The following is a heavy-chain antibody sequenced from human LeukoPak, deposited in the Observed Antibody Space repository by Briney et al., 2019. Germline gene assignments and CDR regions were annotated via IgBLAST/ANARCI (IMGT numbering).Heavy chain of an antibody. V-gene: IGHV4-59*01. Sequence: PSETLSLTCTVSGGSISSYYWSWIRQPPGKGLEWIGYSYYRGSTDYNPSLKSRVTFSVDTSKNQFSLRLTSVTAADTAVYYCGRRTYYDTLTGYNYWYFDLWGRGTLVTVSS. J-gene: IGHJ2*01. D-gene: IGHD3-9*01. CDR1: GGSISSYY. CDR3: GRRTYYDTLTGYNYWYFDL. CDR2: SYYRGST.